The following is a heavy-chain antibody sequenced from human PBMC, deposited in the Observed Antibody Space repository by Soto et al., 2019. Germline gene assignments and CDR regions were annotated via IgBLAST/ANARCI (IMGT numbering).Heavy chain of an antibody. J-gene: IGHJ4*02. Sequence: GGSLRLCCAASGFTFSSYWMHWVRQVPGKGLVWVARIVGDATEINYAASVEGRFTISRDNAKNTVYLQMNSLRSEDTAVYYCVRCHVWGSARHFVYSGQALLVTVSS. V-gene: IGHV3-74*01. CDR1: GFTFSSYW. CDR3: VRCHVWGSARHFVY. CDR2: IVGDATEI. D-gene: IGHD3-16*01.